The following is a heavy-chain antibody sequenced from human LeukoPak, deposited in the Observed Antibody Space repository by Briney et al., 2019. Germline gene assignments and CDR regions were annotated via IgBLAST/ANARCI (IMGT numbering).Heavy chain of an antibody. CDR3: ARHYYGSGSYSAFDI. J-gene: IGHJ3*02. V-gene: IGHV4-39*01. CDR1: GGSISSGSYY. Sequence: SETLSLTCSVSGGSISSGSYYWGWIRQPPGKRLEWIGTIYYSGTTYYNPSLKSRVTISVDTSKNQFSLKLSSVTAADTAMYYCARHYYGSGSYSAFDIWGQGTMLTVSS. CDR2: IYYSGTT. D-gene: IGHD3-10*01.